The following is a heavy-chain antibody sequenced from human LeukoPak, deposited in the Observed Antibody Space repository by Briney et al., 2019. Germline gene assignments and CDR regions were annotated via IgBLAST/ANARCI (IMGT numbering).Heavy chain of an antibody. CDR1: GFTFSSYG. CDR3: AKDHMRTFDY. V-gene: IGHV3-30*02. J-gene: IGHJ4*02. Sequence: PGGSLRLSCAASGFTFSSYGMHWVRQAPGKGMGWVAFIRYDGSNKYYADSVKGRFTISRDNSKNTLYLQMNSLRAEDTAVYYCAKDHMRTFDYWGQGTLVTVSS. CDR2: IRYDGSNK.